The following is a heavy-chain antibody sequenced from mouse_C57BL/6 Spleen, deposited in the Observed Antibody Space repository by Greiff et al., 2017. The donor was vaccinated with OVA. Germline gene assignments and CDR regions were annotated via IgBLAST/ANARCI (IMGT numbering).Heavy chain of an antibody. J-gene: IGHJ2*01. CDR3: ARIGGYDGYSDYFDY. CDR2: IWWDDDK. CDR1: GFSLSTFGMG. D-gene: IGHD2-3*01. Sequence: QVTLKVSGPGILQPSQTLSLTCSFSGFSLSTFGMGVGWIRQPSGKGLEWLAHIWWDDDKYYNPALKSRLTISKDTSKTQVFLKIGNVDTADTATYYCARIGGYDGYSDYFDYWGQGTTLTVSA. V-gene: IGHV8-8*01.